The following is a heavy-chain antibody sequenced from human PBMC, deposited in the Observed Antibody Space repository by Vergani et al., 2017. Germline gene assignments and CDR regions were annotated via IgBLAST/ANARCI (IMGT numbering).Heavy chain of an antibody. CDR3: ARDVERRHYYGSGRHGMDF. J-gene: IGHJ6*02. D-gene: IGHD3-10*01. Sequence: QVQLVQSGPEVKKPGASVKVSCKASGYLFSNYGIRWVRQAPGQGLEWMGWSSVDNGNTKYTQNVQGRVTMTSDTSTSTAYMELTSLTSDDAAVYYCARDVERRHYYGSGRHGMDFWGQGTTVTVSS. CDR2: SSVDNGNT. V-gene: IGHV1-18*01. CDR1: GYLFSNYG.